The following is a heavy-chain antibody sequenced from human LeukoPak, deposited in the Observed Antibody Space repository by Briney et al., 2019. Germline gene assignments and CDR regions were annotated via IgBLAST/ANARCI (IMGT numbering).Heavy chain of an antibody. Sequence: GGSLRLSCAASGFTFSSYAMSCVRQAPGKGLEWVSAISGSGGSTYYADSVKGRFTISRDNSKNTLYLQMNSLRAEDTAVYYCARNGQLSVAGTYFDYWGQGTLVTVSS. D-gene: IGHD6-19*01. CDR2: ISGSGGST. CDR1: GFTFSSYA. J-gene: IGHJ4*02. V-gene: IGHV3-23*01. CDR3: ARNGQLSVAGTYFDY.